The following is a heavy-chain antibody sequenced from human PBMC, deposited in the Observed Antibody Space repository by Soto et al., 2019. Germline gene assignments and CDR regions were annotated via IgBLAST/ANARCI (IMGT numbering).Heavy chain of an antibody. D-gene: IGHD3-10*01. CDR2: ISSSGSTI. CDR1: GFTFSSYE. V-gene: IGHV3-48*03. Sequence: QPGGSLRLSCAASGFTFSSYEMNWVRQAPGKGLEWVSYISSSGSTIYYADSVKGRFTISRDNAKNSLYLQMNSLRAEDTAVYYCARSGSGRYYYYGMDVWGQGTTVTVS. CDR3: ARSGSGRYYYYGMDV. J-gene: IGHJ6*02.